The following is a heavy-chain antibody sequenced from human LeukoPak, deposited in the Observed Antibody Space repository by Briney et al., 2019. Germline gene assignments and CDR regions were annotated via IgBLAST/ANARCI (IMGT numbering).Heavy chain of an antibody. CDR3: ARGGTEYSSSSGVDY. CDR2: IIPIFGTA. Sequence: SVKVSCKASGGTFISYAISWVRQAPGQGLEWMGGIIPIFGTANYAQKFQGRVTITADESTSTAYMELSSLRSEDTAVYYCARGGTEYSSSSGVDYWGQGTLVTVSS. D-gene: IGHD6-6*01. CDR1: GGTFISYA. J-gene: IGHJ4*02. V-gene: IGHV1-69*13.